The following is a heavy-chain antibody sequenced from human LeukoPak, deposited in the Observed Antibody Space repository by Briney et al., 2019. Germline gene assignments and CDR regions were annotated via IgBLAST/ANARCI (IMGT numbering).Heavy chain of an antibody. CDR2: INPKTGGT. CDR3: ARASAVNVH. CDR1: GYTFTGYY. Sequence: TSVKVSCKASGYTFTGYYMHWVRQAPGQGIEWMGWINPKTGGTSYAQKFQGRVTMTRDTYISTVNMELSRLTSDDTAVYYCARASAVNVHWGEGTLVTVSS. J-gene: IGHJ4*02. V-gene: IGHV1-2*02.